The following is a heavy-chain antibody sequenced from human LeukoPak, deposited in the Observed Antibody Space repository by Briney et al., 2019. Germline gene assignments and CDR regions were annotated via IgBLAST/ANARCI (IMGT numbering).Heavy chain of an antibody. D-gene: IGHD3-22*01. CDR3: ARLRRNSDKSGFYYYYDY. J-gene: IGHJ4*02. Sequence: GGSLRLSCAASGLTFSSFSFNWVRQGPGKGLEGVSSINTVASYIYYADSVKGRFTISRDNAKNSLYLQMNSLRAEDAGVYYCARLRRNSDKSGFYYYYDYWGQGTLVTVSS. V-gene: IGHV3-21*06. CDR1: GLTFSSFS. CDR2: INTVASYI.